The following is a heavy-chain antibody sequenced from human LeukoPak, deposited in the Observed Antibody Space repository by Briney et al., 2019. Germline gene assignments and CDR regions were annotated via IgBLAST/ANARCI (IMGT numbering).Heavy chain of an antibody. CDR1: GFTFDDYT. CDR3: AKDYHTNGMDV. J-gene: IGHJ6*02. V-gene: IGHV3-43*01. CDR2: ISWDCGST. D-gene: IGHD2-2*01. Sequence: PGGFLRLSCAASGFTFDDYTMHWVRQAPGKGLEWVSLISWDCGSTYYADSVKGRFTISRDNSKNSLYLQMNSLRTEDTALYYCAKDYHTNGMDVWGQGTTVTVSS.